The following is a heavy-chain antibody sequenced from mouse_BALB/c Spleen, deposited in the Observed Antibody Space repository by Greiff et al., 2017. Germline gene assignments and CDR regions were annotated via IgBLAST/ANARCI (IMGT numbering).Heavy chain of an antibody. Sequence: QVQLKQSGAELARPGASVKLSCKASGYTFTSYWMPWVKQRPGQGLEWIGAIYPGDGDTRYTQKFKDKATLTADKSSSTAYMQLSSLSAEDSAVYYCARHHREGFAYWGQGTLVTVSA. V-gene: IGHV1-87*01. CDR1: GYTFTSYW. CDR3: ARHHREGFAY. J-gene: IGHJ3*01. CDR2: IYPGDGDT.